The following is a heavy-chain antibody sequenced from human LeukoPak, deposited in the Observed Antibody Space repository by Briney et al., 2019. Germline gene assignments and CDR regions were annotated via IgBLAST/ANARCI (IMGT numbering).Heavy chain of an antibody. V-gene: IGHV1-18*01. Sequence: ASVKVSCKASGYTFTSYGISWVRQAPGQGLEWMGWISAYNGNTNYAQKLQGRVTMTTDTSTSTAYMELRSLRSDDTAVYYCARAGDIYNGYDYFDYWGQGTLVTVSS. CDR2: ISAYNGNT. D-gene: IGHD5-12*01. J-gene: IGHJ4*02. CDR1: GYTFTSYG. CDR3: ARAGDIYNGYDYFDY.